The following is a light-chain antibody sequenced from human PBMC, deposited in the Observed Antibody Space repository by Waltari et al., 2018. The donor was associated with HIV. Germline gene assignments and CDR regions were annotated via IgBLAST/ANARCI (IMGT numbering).Light chain of an antibody. J-gene: IGKJ3*01. V-gene: IGKV1-12*01. CDR3: QQANSVPFT. CDR2: AAS. Sequence: DIQITKFPSSVSASVGDGVTIPCRASRGISTWLAWYQQKPGNARKVLLYAASSLQSGVPSRFNGSGAGTDFTLTISSLQPEDCATYYCQQANSVPFTFGPGTKVDIK. CDR1: RGISTW.